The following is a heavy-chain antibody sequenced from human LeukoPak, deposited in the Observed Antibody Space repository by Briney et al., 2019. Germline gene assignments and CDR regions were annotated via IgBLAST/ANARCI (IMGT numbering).Heavy chain of an antibody. CDR2: ITGSGGST. Sequence: GGSLRLSCAASGFTFSNYAMSWVRQAPGKGLEWVSSITGSGGSTYYADSVKGRFTISRDNAKNSLSLQMNSLRADDTAVYYCARVGSTVGAGTPDYWGQGTLVTVSS. CDR3: ARVGSTVGAGTPDY. V-gene: IGHV3-23*01. D-gene: IGHD6-19*01. CDR1: GFTFSNYA. J-gene: IGHJ4*02.